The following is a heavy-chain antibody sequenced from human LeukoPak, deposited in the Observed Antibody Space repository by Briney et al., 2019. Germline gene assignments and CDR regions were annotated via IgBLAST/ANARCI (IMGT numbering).Heavy chain of an antibody. D-gene: IGHD3-3*01. CDR1: GYTFTSYY. J-gene: IGHJ4*02. CDR2: INPSGGST. V-gene: IGHV1-46*01. CDR3: AREVTIFVSLPYFDY. Sequence: ASVKVSCKASGYTFTSYYMHWVRQAPGQGLEWMGIINPSGGSTSYAQKFQGRVTMTRDTSTSTVYMELSSLRSEDTAVYYCAREVTIFVSLPYFDYWGQGTLVTVSS.